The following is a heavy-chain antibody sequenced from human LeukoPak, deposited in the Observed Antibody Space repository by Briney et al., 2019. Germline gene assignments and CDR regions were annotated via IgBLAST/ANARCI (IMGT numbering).Heavy chain of an antibody. V-gene: IGHV4-59*08. Sequence: PSETLSLTCTVSGGSISSYYWSWLRQPPGKGLEWIGYIYYSGSTNYNPSLKSRVTISVDTSKNQFSLKLSSVTAADTAVYYCARGRSGWFDPWGQGTLVTVSS. J-gene: IGHJ5*02. CDR1: GGSISSYY. CDR3: ARGRSGWFDP. CDR2: IYYSGST.